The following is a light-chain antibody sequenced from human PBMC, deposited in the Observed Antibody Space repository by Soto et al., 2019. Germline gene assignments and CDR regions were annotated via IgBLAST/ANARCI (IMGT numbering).Light chain of an antibody. J-gene: IGKJ4*01. V-gene: IGKV1-5*03. CDR3: QEYNSY. CDR1: QNIDNW. Sequence: QMTQSPHTLSASVGDRVTITCRASQNIDNWLAWYQHKPGKPPKLLIYRASSLETGVPSRFSGSGSGTEFSLTISNLQADDSATYYCQEYNSYFGGGTKVEIK. CDR2: RAS.